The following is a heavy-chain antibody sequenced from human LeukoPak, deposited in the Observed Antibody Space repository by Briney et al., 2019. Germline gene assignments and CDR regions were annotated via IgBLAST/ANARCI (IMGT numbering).Heavy chain of an antibody. D-gene: IGHD3-22*01. CDR3: ARTPFDDSSGYYDY. CDR1: GFTFSSYS. J-gene: IGHJ4*02. CDR2: ISSSSYI. V-gene: IGHV3-21*01. Sequence: GSLRLSCAASGFTFSSYSMNWVRQAPGKGREWVSSISSSSYIYYADSVKGRFTISRDNAKNSLYLQMNSLRAEDTAVYYCARTPFDDSSGYYDYWGQGTLVTVSS.